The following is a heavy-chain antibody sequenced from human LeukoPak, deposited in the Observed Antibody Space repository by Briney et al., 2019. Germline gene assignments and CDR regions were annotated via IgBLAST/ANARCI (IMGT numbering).Heavy chain of an antibody. D-gene: IGHD1/OR15-1a*01. CDR3: ARGRNNAFDI. Sequence: SQTLSLTCAISGDXVSSSNEAWNWIRRSPSRGLEWLGRTYYRSSDYALSVKSRMTIDADTSKNQVSLQLSSVTPEDTAVYYCARGRNNAFDIWGQGTMVTVSS. J-gene: IGHJ3*02. V-gene: IGHV6-1*01. CDR1: GDXVSSSNEA. CDR2: TYYRSS.